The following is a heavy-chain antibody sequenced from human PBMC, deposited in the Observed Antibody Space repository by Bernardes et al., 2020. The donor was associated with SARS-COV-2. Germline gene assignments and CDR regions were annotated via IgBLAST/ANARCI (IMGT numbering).Heavy chain of an antibody. J-gene: IGHJ1*01. CDR1: GASISSYY. D-gene: IGHD6-19*01. V-gene: IGHV4-59*01. Sequence: SETLSLTCTVSGASISSYYWSWIRQPPGKGLEWIGYIYYSGGTNYSPSLRSRVTISVDTSKNQLSLKLSSVTPADTAFYYCAGGRSSSGWSDYWGQGTLVTVSS. CDR3: AGGRSSSGWSDY. CDR2: IYYSGGT.